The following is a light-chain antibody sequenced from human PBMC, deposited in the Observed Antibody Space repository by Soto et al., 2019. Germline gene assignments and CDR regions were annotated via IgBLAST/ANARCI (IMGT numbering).Light chain of an antibody. Sequence: EIVLTQSPGTLSLSPGERATLSCRASQSVSDTHVAWYQQKPGQAPRLVIYGGSSRATGIPDRFSGSGSGTDFTLTISRLEPEDFAVYYCQQYDSSFFTFGPGTKVEIK. J-gene: IGKJ3*01. CDR1: QSVSDTH. CDR2: GGS. CDR3: QQYDSSFFT. V-gene: IGKV3-20*01.